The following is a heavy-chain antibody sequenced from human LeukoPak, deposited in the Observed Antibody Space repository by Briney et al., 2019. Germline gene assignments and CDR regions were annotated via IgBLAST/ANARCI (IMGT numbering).Heavy chain of an antibody. V-gene: IGHV1-18*01. CDR1: GYTFTSYG. CDR2: ISAYNGNT. J-gene: IGHJ4*02. D-gene: IGHD5-24*01. CDR3: ARDWRRDGYKMGGY. Sequence: GASVKVSCKASGYTFTSYGISWVRQAPGQGLEWMGWISAYNGNTSYAQKLQGRVTMTTDTSTSTAYMELRSLRSDDTAVYYCARDWRRDGYKMGGYWGQGTLVTVSS.